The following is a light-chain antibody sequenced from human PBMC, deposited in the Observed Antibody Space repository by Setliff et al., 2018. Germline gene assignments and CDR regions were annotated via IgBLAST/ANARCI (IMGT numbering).Light chain of an antibody. CDR3: SSYTVGSTLSV. Sequence: QSALTQPASVSGSPGQSITFSCTGSSSDVGGYDYVSWYQQHPGKAPKLLIYDVTNRPSGVSNRFSGSNSGNTASLTISGLQAEDEAEYFCSSYTVGSTLSVFGTGTKVTVL. CDR1: SSDVGGYDY. J-gene: IGLJ1*01. CDR2: DVT. V-gene: IGLV2-14*03.